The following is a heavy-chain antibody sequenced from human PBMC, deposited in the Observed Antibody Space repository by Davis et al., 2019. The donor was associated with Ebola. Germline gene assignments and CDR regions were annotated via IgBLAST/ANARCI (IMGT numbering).Heavy chain of an antibody. CDR2: ISSGGSYI. V-gene: IGHV3-21*01. D-gene: IGHD3/OR15-3a*01. CDR3: ARASSVWDWVDSHFDS. Sequence: GGSLRLSCAASGFSFSSYTMSWVRQAPGKGLEWVSSISSGGSYIYYADSVKGRFTISRDNAKNTLYLQMDSLRADDTAVYYCARASSVWDWVDSHFDSWGQGTLVTVSS. CDR1: GFSFSSYT. J-gene: IGHJ4*02.